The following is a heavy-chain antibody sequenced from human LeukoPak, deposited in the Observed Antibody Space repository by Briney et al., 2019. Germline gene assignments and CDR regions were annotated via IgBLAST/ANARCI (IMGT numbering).Heavy chain of an antibody. CDR2: ISSSSSTI. V-gene: IGHV3-48*04. D-gene: IGHD2-21*01. J-gene: IGHJ3*02. CDR1: GFTFSSYS. CDR3: LVVVIAHDAFDI. Sequence: PGGSLRLSCAASGFTFSSYSMNWVRQALGKGLEWVSHISSSSSTIYYADSVKGRFTISRDNAKNSLYLQMNSLRAEDTAVYYCLVVVIAHDAFDIWGQGTMVTVSS.